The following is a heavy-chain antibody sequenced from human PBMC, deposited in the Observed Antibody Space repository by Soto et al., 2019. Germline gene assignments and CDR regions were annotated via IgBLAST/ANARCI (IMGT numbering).Heavy chain of an antibody. J-gene: IGHJ6*02. V-gene: IGHV5-51*01. Sequence: PGESLKISCKGSGYSFTSYWIGWVRQMPGKGLEWMGIIYPGDSDTRYSPSFQGQVTISADKSISTAYLQWSSLKASDTAMYYCARRGDSSSWSTPNYYYGMDVWGQGTTVTVSS. D-gene: IGHD6-13*01. CDR3: ARRGDSSSWSTPNYYYGMDV. CDR2: IYPGDSDT. CDR1: GYSFTSYW.